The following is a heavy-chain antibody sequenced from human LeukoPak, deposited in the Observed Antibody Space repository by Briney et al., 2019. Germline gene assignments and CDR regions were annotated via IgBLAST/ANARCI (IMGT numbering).Heavy chain of an antibody. V-gene: IGHV3-72*01. D-gene: IGHD2/OR15-2a*01. Sequence: GGSLRLSCVASGFRFSDRLMFWLRQAPGKGLEWVARVRTKVASYYTEYAASVKGSFTISRDDSKNSLYLQMNSLGTEDTDVYYSGVLPRAYKEYWGQGTLVTVSS. CDR1: GFRFSDRL. CDR2: VRTKVASYYT. J-gene: IGHJ4*02. CDR3: GVLPRAYKEY.